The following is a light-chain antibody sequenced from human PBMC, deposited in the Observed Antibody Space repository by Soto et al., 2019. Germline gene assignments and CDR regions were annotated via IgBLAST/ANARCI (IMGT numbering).Light chain of an antibody. Sequence: VWTQSPGTLSLSPDERATLACRASQRVSSSYLALYQQKPGQDPRLLIYGASRRATGIPDRVSGSGSGTDFTLTISRLEPEDFAVYYCQQFGSSPWTFGQGTKGEIK. CDR3: QQFGSSPWT. J-gene: IGKJ1*01. CDR1: QRVSSSY. CDR2: GAS. V-gene: IGKV3-20*01.